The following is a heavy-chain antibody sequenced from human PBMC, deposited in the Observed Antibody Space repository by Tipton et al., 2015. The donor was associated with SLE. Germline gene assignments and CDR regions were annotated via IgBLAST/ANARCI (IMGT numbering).Heavy chain of an antibody. Sequence: TLSLTCTVSGASINSATYYWNWIRQPAGQGLEWLGRIYTSGSTNYNPSLQSRVTMSGDTPGNQISMRLTSVTAADTAVYFCARMDTTGYRDYFDHWGQGTLVTVSS. CDR1: GASINSATYY. CDR3: ARMDTTGYRDYFDH. J-gene: IGHJ4*02. CDR2: IYTSGST. V-gene: IGHV4-61*02. D-gene: IGHD3-22*01.